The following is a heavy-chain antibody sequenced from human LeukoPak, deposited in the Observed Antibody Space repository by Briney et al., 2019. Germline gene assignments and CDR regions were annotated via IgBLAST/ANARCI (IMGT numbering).Heavy chain of an antibody. Sequence: RASVKVSCKASGYTFTSYDINWVRQATGQGLEWMGWMNPNSGNTGYAQKFQGRVTMTRNTSISTAYMELSSLRSEDTAVYYCARAGLTGRTYYYYMDVWGKGTTVTISS. D-gene: IGHD1-14*01. CDR1: GYTFTSYD. CDR3: ARAGLTGRTYYYYMDV. CDR2: MNPNSGNT. J-gene: IGHJ6*03. V-gene: IGHV1-8*01.